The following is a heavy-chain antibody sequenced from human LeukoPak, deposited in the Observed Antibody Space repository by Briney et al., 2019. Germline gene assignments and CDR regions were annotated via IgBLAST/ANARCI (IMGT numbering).Heavy chain of an antibody. V-gene: IGHV3-30*18. D-gene: IGHD5-24*01. J-gene: IGHJ4*02. Sequence: GTSLRLSCAASGFTFSSYAMNWVRQAPGKGLEWVAVVSHDGSKKYYADSVKGRFSISRDNSKNTLYLQMNSLGVEDTAVYYCAKGSDGYNPTAYDYWGQGTLVTVSS. CDR1: GFTFSSYA. CDR3: AKGSDGYNPTAYDY. CDR2: VSHDGSKK.